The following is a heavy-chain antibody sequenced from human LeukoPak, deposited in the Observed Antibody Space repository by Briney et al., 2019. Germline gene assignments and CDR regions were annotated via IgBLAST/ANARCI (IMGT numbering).Heavy chain of an antibody. Sequence: SETLSLTCTVSGGSISSYYWSWIRQPPGKGLEWIGYIYYSGSTNYNPSLKSRVTISVDTSKNQFSLKLSSVTAADTAVYYCARVPSFYYYYMDVRGKGTTVTVSS. CDR1: GGSISSYY. CDR3: ARVPSFYYYYMDV. V-gene: IGHV4-59*01. D-gene: IGHD3-10*01. CDR2: IYYSGST. J-gene: IGHJ6*03.